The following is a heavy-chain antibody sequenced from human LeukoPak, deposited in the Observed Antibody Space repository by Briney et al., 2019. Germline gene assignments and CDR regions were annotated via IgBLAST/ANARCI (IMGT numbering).Heavy chain of an antibody. D-gene: IGHD5-18*01. V-gene: IGHV3-23*01. CDR2: IVGSGTST. Sequence: GGSLRLSCAASGFTFSSYAMSWVCQAPGKGLEWVSGIVGSGTSTYYADSVKGRFTISRDNSKNTLYLQMNSLRVEDTAIYYCAKLRGSRVGSLDYWGQGILVTVSS. CDR3: AKLRGSRVGSLDY. J-gene: IGHJ4*02. CDR1: GFTFSSYA.